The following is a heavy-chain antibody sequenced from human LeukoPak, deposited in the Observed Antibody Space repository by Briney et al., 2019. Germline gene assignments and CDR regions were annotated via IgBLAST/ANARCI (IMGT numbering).Heavy chain of an antibody. CDR3: ARERRSSGYYSRIFDY. V-gene: IGHV4-39*07. Sequence: PSETLSLTCTVSGGSISSSSYYWGWIRQPPGKGLEWIGSIYYSGSTNYNPSLKSRVTISVDTSKNQFSLKLSSVTAADTAVYYCARERRSSGYYSRIFDYWGQGTLVTVSS. J-gene: IGHJ4*02. D-gene: IGHD3-22*01. CDR1: GGSISSSSYY. CDR2: IYYSGST.